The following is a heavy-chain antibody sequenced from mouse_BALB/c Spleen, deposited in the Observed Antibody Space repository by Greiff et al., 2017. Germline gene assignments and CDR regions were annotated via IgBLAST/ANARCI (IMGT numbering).Heavy chain of an antibody. V-gene: IGHV1S81*02. D-gene: IGHD2-4*01. CDR3: AKYDYDGAWFAY. Sequence: VQLQQPGAEPVKPGASVKLSCKASGYTFTSYWMHWVKQRPGQGLEWIGEINPSNGRTNYNEKFKSKATLTVDKSSSTAYMQLSSLTSEDSAVYYCAKYDYDGAWFAYWGQGTLVTVSA. CDR2: INPSNGRT. CDR1: GYTFTSYW. J-gene: IGHJ3*01.